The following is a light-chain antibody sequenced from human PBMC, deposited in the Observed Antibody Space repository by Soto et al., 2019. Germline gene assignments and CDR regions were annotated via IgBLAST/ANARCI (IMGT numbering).Light chain of an antibody. CDR1: TSNIGANP. CDR3: AAWDDSLNGVV. V-gene: IGLV1-44*01. Sequence: QSVLTQPPSVSGTPGQRVIISCSGSTSNIGANPVNWYQQLPGTAPKLLIYSNIQRPSGVPDRFSGSKSGTSASLAISGLQSEDEADYYCAAWDDSLNGVVFGGGTKLTVL. CDR2: SNI. J-gene: IGLJ2*01.